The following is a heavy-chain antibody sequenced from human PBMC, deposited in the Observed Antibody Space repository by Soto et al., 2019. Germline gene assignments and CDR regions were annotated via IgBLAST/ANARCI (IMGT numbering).Heavy chain of an antibody. CDR1: GGAIRSYC. D-gene: IGHD3-22*01. CDR3: AGGVSIVVATRRLMDV. V-gene: IGHV4-59*03. J-gene: IGHJ6*03. CDR2: ICNSGTT. Sequence: QVQLQESAPTLVKPSETLSLTCTVSGGAIRSYCWNWIRQPPGEGLEWIGCICNSGTTNYNPSLKSRVAISIATQKNQFSVRLSSVTVADTAFYYCAGGVSIVVATRRLMDVWGKGTTVTVSS.